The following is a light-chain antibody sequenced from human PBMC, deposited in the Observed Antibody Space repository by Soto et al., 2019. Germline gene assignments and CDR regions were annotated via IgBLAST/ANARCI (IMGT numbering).Light chain of an antibody. CDR1: QSVSSN. V-gene: IGKV3-15*01. J-gene: IGKJ4*01. Sequence: EIVMTQSPATLSVSPGERATLSCRASQSVSSNFAWYQQKPGQAPRLLIYGASTRATGIPARFSGSGSGTEFTLTISSLQSEDFAVYYCQQYNNWPQITFGGGTKVEIK. CDR3: QQYNNWPQIT. CDR2: GAS.